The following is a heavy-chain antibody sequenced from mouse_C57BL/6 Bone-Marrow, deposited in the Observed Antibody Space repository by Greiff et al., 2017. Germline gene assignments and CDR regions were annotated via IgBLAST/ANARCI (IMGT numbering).Heavy chain of an antibody. CDR1: GYSITSGYY. V-gene: IGHV3-6*01. CDR2: ISYDGSN. D-gene: IGHD4-1*01. J-gene: IGHJ2*01. CDR3: ARGDLTGADY. Sequence: EVQLVESGPGLVKPSQSLSLTCSVTGYSITSGYYWNWIRQFPGNKLEWMGYISYDGSNNYNPSLKNRISITRDTSKNQFFLKLNSVTTEDTATYYCARGDLTGADYWGQGTTLTVSS.